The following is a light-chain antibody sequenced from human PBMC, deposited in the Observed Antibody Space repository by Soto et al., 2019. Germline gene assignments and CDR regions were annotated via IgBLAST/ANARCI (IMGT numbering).Light chain of an antibody. CDR2: DVS. Sequence: QSVLTQPRSVSGSPGQSVTISCTGTSSDVGGYNYVSWYQQHPGKAPKLMIYDVSKRPSGVPDRFSGSKSGNTAPLSISGLEAEDEADYYCCSYAGSYTWVFGGGTKFTVL. CDR1: SSDVGGYNY. J-gene: IGLJ3*02. CDR3: CSYAGSYTWV. V-gene: IGLV2-11*01.